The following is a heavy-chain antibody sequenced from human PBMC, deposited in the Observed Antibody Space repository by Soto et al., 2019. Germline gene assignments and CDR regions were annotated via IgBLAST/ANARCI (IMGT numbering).Heavy chain of an antibody. J-gene: IGHJ4*02. V-gene: IGHV1-69*02. CDR2: ILPMLGMS. Sequence: QVQLVQSGAEVKKPGSSVRVSCTASGDTFNFYTISWVRQVPGQGPEWMGRILPMLGMSNYAQKFQGRVTIMADKSTSTVYMNLRGLTSEDTAVYYCATNYGSGSTHFDYWGQGTLVTVAS. CDR1: GDTFNFYT. D-gene: IGHD3-10*01. CDR3: ATNYGSGSTHFDY.